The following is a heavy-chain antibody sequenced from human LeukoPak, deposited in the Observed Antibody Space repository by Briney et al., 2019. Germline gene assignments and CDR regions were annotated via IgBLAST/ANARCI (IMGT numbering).Heavy chain of an antibody. J-gene: IGHJ3*02. V-gene: IGHV1-18*01. CDR3: ARDRWFGESFPIDAFDI. Sequence: ASVTVSFKASGYTFTSYGISWVRQAPGQGLEWVGWISPYDGNTNYAQRLQGRVTMTTDTSTSTAYMELRSLRSDDTAVYYCARDRWFGESFPIDAFDIWGQGTRVTVSS. CDR1: GYTFTSYG. CDR2: ISPYDGNT. D-gene: IGHD3-10*01.